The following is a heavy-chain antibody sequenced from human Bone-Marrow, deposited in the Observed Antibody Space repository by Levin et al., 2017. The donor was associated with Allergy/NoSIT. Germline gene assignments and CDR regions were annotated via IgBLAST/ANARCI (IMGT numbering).Heavy chain of an antibody. CDR2: INWNGDST. CDR3: ARDNWSREFLHDAYYLDY. J-gene: IGHJ4*02. D-gene: IGHD3-3*01. Sequence: GESLKISCAASGFTFDDYGMSWVRQVPGKGLEWVSGINWNGDSTTYADSVRGRFTISRDNAKKSLYLQMNSLTAEDTAFYYCARDNWSREFLHDAYYLDYWGQGTVVTVSS. V-gene: IGHV3-20*04. CDR1: GFTFDDYG.